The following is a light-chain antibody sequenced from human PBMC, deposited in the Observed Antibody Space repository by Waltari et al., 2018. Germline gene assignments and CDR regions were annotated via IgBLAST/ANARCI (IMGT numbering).Light chain of an antibody. CDR1: SSDVGTYKF. V-gene: IGLV2-23*02. CDR2: EIN. J-gene: IGLJ3*02. CDR3: CSYVTGDTWV. Sequence: QSALTQPASVSGSPGQSITISCTGSSSDVGTYKFVSWYQQHPGKAPKLMIYEINQRAAGISKRFAGSKFGNTAVLTISGLQTDDEADYYCCSYVTGDTWVFGGGTRVAVL.